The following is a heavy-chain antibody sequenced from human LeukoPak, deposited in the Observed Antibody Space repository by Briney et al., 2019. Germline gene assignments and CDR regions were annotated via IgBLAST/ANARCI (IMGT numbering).Heavy chain of an antibody. V-gene: IGHV3-23*01. CDR3: AGSVVAGPFQH. D-gene: IGHD6-19*01. CDR2: ISGSGGST. CDR1: GFTFSTYD. J-gene: IGHJ1*01. Sequence: GGSLRLSCAASGFTFSTYDMSWVRQAPGKGLEWVSGISGSGGSTYYADSVKGRFTISRDNSKNTLYLQMNSLRAEDTAVYYCAGSVVAGPFQHWGQGTLVTVSS.